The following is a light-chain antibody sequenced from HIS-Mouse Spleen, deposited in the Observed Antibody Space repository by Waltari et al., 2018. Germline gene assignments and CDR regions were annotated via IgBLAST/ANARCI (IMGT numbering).Light chain of an antibody. Sequence: QSALTQPASVSGSPGQSITISCTGTSSDVGGYTYVSWYQQHPGKAPKLMIYEVSTRPSGVSNRFSGSKSGNTASLTISGLQAEDEADYYCSSYTSSSTLVFGGGTKLTVL. CDR1: SSDVGGYTY. V-gene: IGLV2-14*01. CDR2: EVS. CDR3: SSYTSSSTLV. J-gene: IGLJ3*02.